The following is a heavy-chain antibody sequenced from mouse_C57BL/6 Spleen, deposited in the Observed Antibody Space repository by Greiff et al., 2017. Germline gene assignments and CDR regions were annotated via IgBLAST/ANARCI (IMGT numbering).Heavy chain of an antibody. CDR3: AREDGSSYFDY. CDR1: GYSITSGYY. Sequence: VQLQQSGPGLVKPSQSLSLTCSVTGYSITSGYYWNWIRQFPGNKLEWMGYISYDGSNNYNPSLKNRISITRDTSKNQFFLKLNSVTTEDAATYCCAREDGSSYFDYWGQGTTLTVSA. J-gene: IGHJ2*01. V-gene: IGHV3-6*01. D-gene: IGHD1-1*01. CDR2: ISYDGSN.